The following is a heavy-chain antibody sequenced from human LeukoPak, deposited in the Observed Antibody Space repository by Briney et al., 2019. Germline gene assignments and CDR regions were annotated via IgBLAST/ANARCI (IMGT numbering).Heavy chain of an antibody. V-gene: IGHV3-64D*06. D-gene: IGHD3-22*01. CDR2: IGSNGDST. CDR3: VNPGWYYDSSGYSYYYGMDV. Sequence: PGGSLRLSCSASGFTFSRYGMHWVRHARAKGLEYGSAIGSNGDSTYYADHVKGRFTISRDNAKHKLYLKMSSLRPDDTAVYYCVNPGWYYDSSGYSYYYGMDVWGQGTTVTVSS. CDR1: GFTFSRYG. J-gene: IGHJ6*02.